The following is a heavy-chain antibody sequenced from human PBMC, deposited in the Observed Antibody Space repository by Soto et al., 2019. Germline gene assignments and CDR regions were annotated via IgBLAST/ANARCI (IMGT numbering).Heavy chain of an antibody. CDR2: FDPEDGET. D-gene: IGHD2-2*01. V-gene: IGHV1-24*01. J-gene: IGHJ1*01. Sequence: ASVKVSCKVSGYTLTELSMHWVRQAPGKGLEWMGGFDPEDGETIYAQKFQGRVTMTEDTSTDTAYMELSSLRSEDTAVYYCATGVKLYDQPLSAEYFRHWGQGTLVTVSS. CDR1: GYTLTELS. CDR3: ATGVKLYDQPLSAEYFRH.